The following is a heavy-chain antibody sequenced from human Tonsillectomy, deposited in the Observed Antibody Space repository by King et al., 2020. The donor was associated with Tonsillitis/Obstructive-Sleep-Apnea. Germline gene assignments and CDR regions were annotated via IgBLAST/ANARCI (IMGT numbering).Heavy chain of an antibody. Sequence: VQLVESGAEVKKPGESLRISCKGSGYSFASYWINWVRQMPGKGLEWMGRTDPTDSYTNYSPSFQGHVTMSVDKAISTAYLQWSSLKASDTAMCYCARLDTGDDFYLYGMDVWGQGTTVTVSS. CDR2: TDPTDSYT. CDR3: ARLDTGDDFYLYGMDV. J-gene: IGHJ6*02. CDR1: GYSFASYW. D-gene: IGHD5-12*01. V-gene: IGHV5-10-1*03.